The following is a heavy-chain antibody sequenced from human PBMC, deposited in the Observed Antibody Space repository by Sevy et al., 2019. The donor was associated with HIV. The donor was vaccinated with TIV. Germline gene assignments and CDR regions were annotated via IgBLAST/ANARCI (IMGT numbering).Heavy chain of an antibody. CDR3: ARAGGTSCYGCNWFDP. D-gene: IGHD2-2*01. CDR1: GGSISSYY. CDR2: IYYSGSN. V-gene: IGHV4-59*01. J-gene: IGHJ5*02. Sequence: SETLSLTCTVSGGSISSYYWSWIRQPPGKGLEWIGYIYYSGSNNYKHSLKSRVTISVDTSKNQFSLKLSSVTAADTAVYYCARAGGTSCYGCNWFDPWGQGTLVTVSS.